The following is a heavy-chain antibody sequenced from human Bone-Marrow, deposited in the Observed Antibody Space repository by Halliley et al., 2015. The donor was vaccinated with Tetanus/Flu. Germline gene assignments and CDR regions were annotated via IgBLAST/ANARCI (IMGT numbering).Heavy chain of an antibody. J-gene: IGHJ4*02. CDR2: ISYSGSI. Sequence: EWIGSISYSGSINYNPPLKSRVTISIDTSKNQFSLKLSSVTAADTAIYYCARDIGSHFDHWGQGTLVTASS. V-gene: IGHV4-59*01. CDR3: ARDIGSHFDH. D-gene: IGHD2-15*01.